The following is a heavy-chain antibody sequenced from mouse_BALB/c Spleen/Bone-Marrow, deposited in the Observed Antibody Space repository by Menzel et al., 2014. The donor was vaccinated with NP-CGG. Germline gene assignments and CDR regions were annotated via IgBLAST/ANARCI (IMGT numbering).Heavy chain of an antibody. J-gene: IGHJ3*01. CDR2: IHYSGTT. V-gene: IGHV3-1*02. CDR3: AREARTTARFAY. Sequence: EVKVEESGPVLVKPSQSLSLPCTVTAYSITSGYCCHWIRQFTGNKMEWMGYIHYSGTTHYNPSLKSRISITRDTSKNHFFLHFNYVTTYHTSTYNCAREARTTARFAYWGQGALVTVSA. D-gene: IGHD1-2*01. CDR1: AYSITSGYC.